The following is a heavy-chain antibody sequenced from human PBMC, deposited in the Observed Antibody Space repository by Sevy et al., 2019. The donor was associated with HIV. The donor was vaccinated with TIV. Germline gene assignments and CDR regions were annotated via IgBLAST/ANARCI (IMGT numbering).Heavy chain of an antibody. CDR2: ISFSRSA. V-gene: IGHV4-39*02. CDR3: AREGPRISQFDN. CDR1: GASISSNTYY. J-gene: IGHJ4*02. D-gene: IGHD3-16*02. Sequence: SETLSLTCTVSGASISSNTYYWGWIRQPPGKDLDWIGSISFSRSAYYNPSLKGRVTISVDTSKNQFSLKVRSVTATDTAVYYCAREGPRISQFDNWGQGTLVTVSS.